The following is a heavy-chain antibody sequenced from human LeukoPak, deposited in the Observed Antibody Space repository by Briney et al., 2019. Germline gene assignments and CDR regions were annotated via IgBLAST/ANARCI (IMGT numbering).Heavy chain of an antibody. Sequence: AGGSLRLSCAASGFTFSSYAMSWVRQAPGKGLEWVSAINGSGGSTYYADSVKGRFTISRDNSKNTLYLQMNSLRAEDTAVYYCAKGLLTIFGVVTLDVWGQGTTVTVSS. J-gene: IGHJ6*02. CDR3: AKGLLTIFGVVTLDV. CDR2: INGSGGST. V-gene: IGHV3-23*01. D-gene: IGHD3-3*01. CDR1: GFTFSSYA.